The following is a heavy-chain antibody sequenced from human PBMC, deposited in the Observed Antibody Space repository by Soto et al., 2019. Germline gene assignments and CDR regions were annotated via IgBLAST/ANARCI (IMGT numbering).Heavy chain of an antibody. CDR3: AHRVMKRGDFAL. CDR1: GFSLNNGGEG. CDR2: IYWDDDK. D-gene: IGHD3-10*01. J-gene: IGHJ5*02. Sequence: QITLKESGPTLVKPTQILTLTCTFSGFSLNNGGEGVAWIRQPPGKALEWLAFIYWDDDKFYSPSLQTRLTITKDTSKNQVVLTMTNMDPVDTATYSCAHRVMKRGDFALWGHGVLVTVSS. V-gene: IGHV2-5*02.